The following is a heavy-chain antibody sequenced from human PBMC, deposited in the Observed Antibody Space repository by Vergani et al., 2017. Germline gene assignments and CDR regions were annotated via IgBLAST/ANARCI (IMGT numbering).Heavy chain of an antibody. V-gene: IGHV3-48*04. D-gene: IGHD3-3*01. CDR3: ATFDFWSGYFAEIPIDY. CDR1: GFTFSSYS. Sequence: EVQLVESGGGLVQPGGSLRLSCAASGFTFSSYSMNWVRQAPGKGLEWVSYISSSSRNIYYADSVKGRFTISRDNAKNSLYLQMNSLRAEDTAVYYCATFDFWSGYFAEIPIDYWGQGTLVTVSS. J-gene: IGHJ4*02. CDR2: ISSSSRNI.